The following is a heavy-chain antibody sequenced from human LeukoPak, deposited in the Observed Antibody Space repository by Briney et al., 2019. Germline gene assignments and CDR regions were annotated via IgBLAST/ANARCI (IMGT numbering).Heavy chain of an antibody. D-gene: IGHD6-19*01. V-gene: IGHV3-30*18. Sequence: GGSLRLSCAASGFTFSSYGMHWVRQAPGKGLEWVAVISYDGSNKYYADSVKGRFTISRDNSKNTLYLQMNSLRAEDTAVYYCAKDLDLSSSGCDYWGQGTLVTVSS. CDR2: ISYDGSNK. CDR3: AKDLDLSSSGCDY. CDR1: GFTFSSYG. J-gene: IGHJ4*02.